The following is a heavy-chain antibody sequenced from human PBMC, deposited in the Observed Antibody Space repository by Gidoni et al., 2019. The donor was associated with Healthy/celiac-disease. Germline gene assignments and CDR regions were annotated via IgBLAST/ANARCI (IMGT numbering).Heavy chain of an antibody. D-gene: IGHD5-18*01. J-gene: IGHJ4*02. CDR2: ISGSGGST. CDR3: AKDRGLWPSGGSFDY. CDR1: GVTFSSYA. Sequence: EMQLLESGGGLVQPGGYMRLSCAASGVTFSSYAMSWVRPAPGKGLEWVSAISGSGGSTYYADSVKGRFTISRDNSKNTLYLQMNSLRAEDTAVYYCAKDRGLWPSGGSFDYWGQVPLVTVSS. V-gene: IGHV3-23*01.